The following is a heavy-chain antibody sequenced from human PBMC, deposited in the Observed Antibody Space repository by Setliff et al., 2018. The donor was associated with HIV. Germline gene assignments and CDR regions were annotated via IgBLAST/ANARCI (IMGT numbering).Heavy chain of an antibody. Sequence: SETLSLTCTVSGGSISSTTYWGWIRQSPGAGLEWIGNINFSGDTYNNPSLKGRVTISLDSSKNQFSLNLTSVTAADTAVYYCARDLPELTGRSFDPWGQGIQVTSPQ. D-gene: IGHD7-27*01. V-gene: IGHV4-39*07. CDR3: ARDLPELTGRSFDP. CDR1: GGSISSTTY. J-gene: IGHJ5*02. CDR2: INFSGDT.